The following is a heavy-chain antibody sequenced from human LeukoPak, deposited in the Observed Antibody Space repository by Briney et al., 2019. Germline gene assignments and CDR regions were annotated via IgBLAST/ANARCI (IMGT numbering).Heavy chain of an antibody. J-gene: IGHJ3*01. Sequence: PSETLSLTCAVSGVSISPYYWAWIRQPPGKGLEWIGYIHTSGSNNQYPSLKSRVTISVDKSKDHFSLRLTSVTAADTAVYYCARLSAAVHLGAFDLWGQGTMVTVSS. CDR3: ARLSAAVHLGAFDL. D-gene: IGHD3-3*01. CDR2: IHTSGSN. CDR1: GVSISPYY. V-gene: IGHV4-4*09.